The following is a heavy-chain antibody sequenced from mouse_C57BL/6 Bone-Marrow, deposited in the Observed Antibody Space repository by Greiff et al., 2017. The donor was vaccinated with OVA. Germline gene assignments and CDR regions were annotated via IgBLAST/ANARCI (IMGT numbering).Heavy chain of an antibody. J-gene: IGHJ2*01. CDR3: ARGGPLYFDY. V-gene: IGHV1-76*01. CDR2: IYPGSGNT. CDR1: GYTFTDYY. Sequence: QVHVKQSGAELVRPGASVKLSCKASGYTFTDYYINWVKQRPGQGLEWIARIYPGSGNTYYNEKFKGKATLTAEKSSSTAYMQLSSLTSEDSAVYFCARGGPLYFDYWGQGTTLTVSS.